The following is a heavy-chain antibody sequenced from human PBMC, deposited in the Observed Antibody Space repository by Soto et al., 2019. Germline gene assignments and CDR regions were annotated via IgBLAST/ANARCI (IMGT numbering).Heavy chain of an antibody. D-gene: IGHD3-16*01. Sequence: QVQLVESGGGVVQPGRSLRLSCAASRFIFRNYGMHWVRQAPDKGMEWLAVIWHDGSNQYYTDFVKGRFSISRDNSKNTLYLQMNSLRHDDTGIYYCARQKPSAYGDYACPDYWGQGTLVSVSS. CDR1: RFIFRNYG. V-gene: IGHV3-33*01. J-gene: IGHJ4*02. CDR2: IWHDGSNQ. CDR3: ARQKPSAYGDYACPDY.